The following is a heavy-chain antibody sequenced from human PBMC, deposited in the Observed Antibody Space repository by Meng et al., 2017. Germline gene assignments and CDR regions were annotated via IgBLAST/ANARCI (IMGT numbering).Heavy chain of an antibody. CDR2: ISWDGGST. CDR3: AKSYYYYDSSGYWDYYYGMDV. V-gene: IGHV3-43*01. CDR1: GFTFADYT. Sequence: AGSLRLSCAASGFTFADYTMHWVRQAPGKGLEWASLISWDGGSTYYADSVEGRFTISRDNSKNSLYLQMNSLRTEDTALYYCAKSYYYYDSSGYWDYYYGMDVWGQGTTVTVSS. J-gene: IGHJ6*02. D-gene: IGHD3-22*01.